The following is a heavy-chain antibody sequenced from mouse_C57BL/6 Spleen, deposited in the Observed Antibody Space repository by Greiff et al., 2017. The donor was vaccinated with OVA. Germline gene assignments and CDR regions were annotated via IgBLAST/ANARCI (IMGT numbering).Heavy chain of an antibody. J-gene: IGHJ2*01. Sequence: VKLMESGPGLVQPSQSLSITCTVSGFSLTSYGVHWVRQSPGKGLEWLGVIWSGGSTDYNAAFISRLSISKDNSKSQVFFKMNSLQADDTAIYYCARKNGYDRSYFDYWGQGTTLTVSS. CDR3: ARKNGYDRSYFDY. CDR1: GFSLTSYG. D-gene: IGHD2-2*01. V-gene: IGHV2-2*01. CDR2: IWSGGST.